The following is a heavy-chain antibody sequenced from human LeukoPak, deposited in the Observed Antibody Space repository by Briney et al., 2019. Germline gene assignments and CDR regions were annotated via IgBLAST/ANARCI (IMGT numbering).Heavy chain of an antibody. J-gene: IGHJ4*02. CDR2: INSDGSTT. V-gene: IGHV3-74*01. CDR1: GLPFSSYW. D-gene: IGHD6-13*01. CDR3: ARDSRHLSSTRGGLKESRGAFFDY. Sequence: PGGSLRLSCAASGLPFSSYWMHWVRQAPGKGLVWVSRINSDGSTTNYADSVKGRFTISRDNAKNTLYLQMNSLRAEDTALYYCARDSRHLSSTRGGLKESRGAFFDYWGQGTLVTVSS.